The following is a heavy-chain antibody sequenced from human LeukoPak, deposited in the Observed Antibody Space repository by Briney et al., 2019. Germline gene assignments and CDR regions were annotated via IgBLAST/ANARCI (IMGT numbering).Heavy chain of an antibody. CDR3: ARPSYCTTIRCYRELDY. CDR2: ISGSDGGT. D-gene: IGHD2-8*01. Sequence: PGGSLRLSCAASGFPFSTYAMSWVRQAPGKGLEWVSTISGSDGGTNYADAVKGRFTISRDNSNNTLYLQMNSLRADDTAFYYCARPSYCTTIRCYRELDYWGQGALVAVSS. V-gene: IGHV3-23*01. J-gene: IGHJ4*02. CDR1: GFPFSTYA.